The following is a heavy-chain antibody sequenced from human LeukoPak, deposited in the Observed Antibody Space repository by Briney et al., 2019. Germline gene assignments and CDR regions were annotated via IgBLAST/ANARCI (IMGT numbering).Heavy chain of an antibody. CDR1: GGALSSSY. Sequence: PSETLCLTCAVSGGALSSSYWSWVRQPPGQGLEWIGYMGYSGTIIYNPSLKSRVTMSVDTSKNQFSLQLNSLTAADTAVYYCTKIAGRGRESDYWSQGTLVTVSS. CDR3: TKIAGRGRESDY. J-gene: IGHJ4*02. CDR2: MGYSGTI. D-gene: IGHD1-26*01. V-gene: IGHV4-59*01.